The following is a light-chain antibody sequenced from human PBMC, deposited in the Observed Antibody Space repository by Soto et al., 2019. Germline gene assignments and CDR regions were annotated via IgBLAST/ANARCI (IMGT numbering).Light chain of an antibody. V-gene: IGKV3-15*01. CDR3: QQRIRWPLT. CDR1: QSVRSN. Sequence: EIVMTQSPATLSASPGERATLSCRASQSVRSNLAWYQQKPGQAPRLLIYGASTRATGIPARFSGSGSGTEFTLSIGSLQSEDFAVYYCQQRIRWPLTFGGGTKVEIK. CDR2: GAS. J-gene: IGKJ4*01.